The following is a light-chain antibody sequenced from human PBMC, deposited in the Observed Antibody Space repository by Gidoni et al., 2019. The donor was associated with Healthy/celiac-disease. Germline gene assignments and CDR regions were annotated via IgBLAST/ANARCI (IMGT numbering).Light chain of an antibody. CDR1: SSDVGGYNY. CDR2: DVS. Sequence: QSALTQPASVSGSPGQSITISCTGTSSDVGGYNYVSWYQQHPGKAPKLMSYDVSNRPSGVSNRFSGSKSGNTASLTISGLQAEDEADYYCISYTSSSTRVFGGGTKLTVL. CDR3: ISYTSSSTRV. J-gene: IGLJ2*01. V-gene: IGLV2-14*01.